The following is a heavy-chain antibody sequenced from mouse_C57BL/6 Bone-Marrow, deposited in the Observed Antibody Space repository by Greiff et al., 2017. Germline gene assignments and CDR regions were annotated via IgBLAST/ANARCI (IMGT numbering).Heavy chain of an antibody. V-gene: IGHV1-64*01. J-gene: IGHJ4*01. Sequence: QVQLQQPGAELVKPGASVKLSCKASGYTFTSYWMHWVKQRPGQGLEWIGMIHPNSGSTNYNEKFKSKATLTVDKSSSTAYMQHSSLTSEDSAVYYCARDGYDGYVDYWGQGTSVTVSS. CDR1: GYTFTSYW. CDR3: ARDGYDGYVDY. CDR2: IHPNSGST. D-gene: IGHD2-3*01.